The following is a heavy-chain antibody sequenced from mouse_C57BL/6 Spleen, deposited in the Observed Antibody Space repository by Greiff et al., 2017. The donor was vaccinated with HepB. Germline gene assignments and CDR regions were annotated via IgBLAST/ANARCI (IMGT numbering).Heavy chain of an antibody. V-gene: IGHV5-6*01. CDR1: GFTFSSYG. D-gene: IGHD1-1*01. Sequence: EVKLMESGGDLVKPGGSLKLSCAASGFTFSSYGMSWVRQTPDKRLEWVATISSGGSYTYYPDSVKGRFTISRDNAKNTLYLQMSSLKSEDTAMYYCARLYYGSSSYAMDYWGQGTSVTVSS. CDR2: ISSGGSYT. CDR3: ARLYYGSSSYAMDY. J-gene: IGHJ4*01.